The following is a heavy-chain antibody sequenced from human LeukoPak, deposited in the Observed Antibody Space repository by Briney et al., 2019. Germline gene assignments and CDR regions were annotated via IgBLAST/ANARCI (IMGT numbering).Heavy chain of an antibody. CDR1: GGSISSSSYY. J-gene: IGHJ4*02. V-gene: IGHV4-39*01. CDR2: IYYSGST. D-gene: IGHD2-15*01. CDR3: ASQVYCNGGSCYSNF. Sequence: PSETLSLTCTVSGGSISSSSYYWGWLRQPPGTGLEWIGNIYYSGSTYYNPSLKSRVTISVDTSKNQFSLKLSSVTAADTAVYYCASQVYCNGGSCYSNFWGQGTLVTVSS.